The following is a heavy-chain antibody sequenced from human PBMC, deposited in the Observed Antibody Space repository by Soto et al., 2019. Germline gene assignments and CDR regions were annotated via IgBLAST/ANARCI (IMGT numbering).Heavy chain of an antibody. CDR1: GFTFSSYE. V-gene: IGHV3-48*03. D-gene: IGHD2-2*02. Sequence: GGSLRLSCAASGFTFSSYEMNWVRQAPGKGLEWVSYISSSGSTIYYADSVKGRFTISRDNAKNSLYLQMNSLRAEDTAVYYCARDRGYCSSTSCYNGWFDPWGQGTLVTVSS. CDR2: ISSSGSTI. J-gene: IGHJ5*02. CDR3: ARDRGYCSSTSCYNGWFDP.